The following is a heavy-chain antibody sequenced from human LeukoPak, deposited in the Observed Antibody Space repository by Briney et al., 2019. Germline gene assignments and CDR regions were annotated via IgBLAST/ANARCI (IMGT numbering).Heavy chain of an antibody. J-gene: IGHJ3*02. CDR2: IYSSGNT. Sequence: PLETLSLTCTASGVSFSTYYWTWLRQPAGKGLEWIGRIYSSGNTNYNPSLESRVTMSIDTSKNQFSLKLTSVTAADTAVYYCARERGILRGDAFDIWGQGTVVTVSS. CDR1: GVSFSTYY. D-gene: IGHD1-26*01. CDR3: ARERGILRGDAFDI. V-gene: IGHV4-4*07.